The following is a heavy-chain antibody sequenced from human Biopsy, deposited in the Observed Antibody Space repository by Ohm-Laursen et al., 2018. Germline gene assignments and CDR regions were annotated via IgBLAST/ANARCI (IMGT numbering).Heavy chain of an antibody. CDR1: GGSISSDY. J-gene: IGHJ6*02. CDR3: ARVAGGYAYYYGMDV. V-gene: IGHV4-59*07. D-gene: IGHD5-12*01. Sequence: SDTLSLTCTVSGGSISSDYWSWIRQTPGKGLEWIRYIYYSGSTNYNPSLKSRVTISVDTSKNQFSLRLNSVTAADTAVYYCARVAGGYAYYYGMDVWGQGTTVTVSS. CDR2: IYYSGST.